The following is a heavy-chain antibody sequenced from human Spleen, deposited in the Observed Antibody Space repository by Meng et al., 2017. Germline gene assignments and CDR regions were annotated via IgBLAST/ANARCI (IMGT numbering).Heavy chain of an antibody. V-gene: IGHV4-39*01. CDR1: GGSISTSGYY. CDR3: ARQIGP. Sequence: QPQLQESGPGLVKPSEALSLTCSVSGGSISTSGYYWGWIRQPPGKGLEWIGSIGHSGITYYTPSLKSRVTVSIDTSKNQFSLRLSSVTAADTAVYYCARQIGPWGQGTLVTVSS. J-gene: IGHJ5*02. D-gene: IGHD3-22*01. CDR2: IGHSGIT.